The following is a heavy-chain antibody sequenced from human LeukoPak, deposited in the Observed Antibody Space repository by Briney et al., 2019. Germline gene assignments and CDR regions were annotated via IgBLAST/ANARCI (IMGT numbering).Heavy chain of an antibody. CDR2: IKQDGSEK. CDR3: ARDHPYYYDISGYWHDY. J-gene: IGHJ4*02. D-gene: IGHD3-22*01. Sequence: GGSLRLSCAASGFTFSSYWMSWVRQAPGKGLEWVANIKQDGSEKYYVDSVKGRFTISRDNAKNSLYLQMNSLRAEDTAVYYCARDHPYYYDISGYWHDYWGLGTLVTVSS. CDR1: GFTFSSYW. V-gene: IGHV3-7*01.